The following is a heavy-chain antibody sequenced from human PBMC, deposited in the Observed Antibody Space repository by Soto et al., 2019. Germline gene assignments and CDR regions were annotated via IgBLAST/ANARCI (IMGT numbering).Heavy chain of an antibody. J-gene: IGHJ6*03. V-gene: IGHV1-18*01. CDR2: ISAYNGNT. D-gene: IGHD3-10*01. CDR3: ARGDYYGSGSDRRDYYYSYYMDV. CDR1: GYTFTSYG. Sequence: ASVKVSCKASGYTFTSYGISWVRQAPGQGLEWMGWISAYNGNTNYAQKLQGRVTMTTDTSTSTAYMELRSLRSDDTAVYYCARGDYYGSGSDRRDYYYSYYMDVWGTGTTVTVSS.